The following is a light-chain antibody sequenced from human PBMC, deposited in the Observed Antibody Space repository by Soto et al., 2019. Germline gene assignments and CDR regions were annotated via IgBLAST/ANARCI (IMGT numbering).Light chain of an antibody. CDR1: SGSVSTNNY. V-gene: IGLV8-61*01. Sequence: QTVVTQEPSFSVSPGATVTLTCGLSSGSVSTNNYPSWYQQTPGQAPRTLMYRTNVRSSGVPDRFSGSILGNKAALTITGAQADDESDYYCVLCTSNGLRVFGGGTKLTVL. J-gene: IGLJ2*01. CDR3: VLCTSNGLRV. CDR2: RTN.